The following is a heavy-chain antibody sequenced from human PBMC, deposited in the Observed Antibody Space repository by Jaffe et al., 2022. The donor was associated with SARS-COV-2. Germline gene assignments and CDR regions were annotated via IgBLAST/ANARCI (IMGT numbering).Heavy chain of an antibody. CDR3: ARFDRGGYYPHYHYYGIDV. Sequence: QVQLQESGPGLVKPSETLSLTCTVSGGSISSYYWTWIRQPPGKGLEWIGYIHDSGSTNYNPSLKSRVIISVDTSKNQFSLKLSSVTAADTAVYYCARFDRGGYYPHYHYYGIDVWGQGTTVTVSS. J-gene: IGHJ6*02. V-gene: IGHV4-59*01. CDR2: IHDSGST. CDR1: GGSISSYY. D-gene: IGHD3-22*01.